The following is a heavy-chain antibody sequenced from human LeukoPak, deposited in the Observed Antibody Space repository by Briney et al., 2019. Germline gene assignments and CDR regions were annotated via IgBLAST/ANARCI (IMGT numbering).Heavy chain of an antibody. CDR1: GFTFSSYG. CDR2: IYYDGSNK. V-gene: IGHV3-33*06. CDR3: AKLHSGATDFDY. Sequence: GGSLRLSCAASGFTFSSYGMHWVRQAPGKGLEWVALIYYDGSNKYYADSVKGRFTISRDNSKNTLYLQMNSLRGEDTAVYYCAKLHSGATDFDYWGQGTLVTVSS. D-gene: IGHD1-26*01. J-gene: IGHJ4*02.